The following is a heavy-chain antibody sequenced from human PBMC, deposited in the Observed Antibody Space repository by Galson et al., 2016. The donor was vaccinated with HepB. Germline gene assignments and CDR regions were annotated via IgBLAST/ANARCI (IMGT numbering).Heavy chain of an antibody. J-gene: IGHJ6*02. CDR2: MSGSGRTI. CDR3: ARDEAVDSYNYGLDV. D-gene: IGHD5-24*01. V-gene: IGHV3-11*01. Sequence: SLRLSCAASGFNFNNYYMTWIRQAPGKGLEWISHMSGSGRTIYYADSVRGRFTISRDNANNSLYLQMNSLRPEDTAVYYCARDEAVDSYNYGLDVWGQGTTVTVSS. CDR1: GFNFNNYY.